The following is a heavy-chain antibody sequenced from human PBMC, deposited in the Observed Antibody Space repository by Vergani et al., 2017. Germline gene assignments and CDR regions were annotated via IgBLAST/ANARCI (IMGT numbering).Heavy chain of an antibody. CDR2: ISYDGSNK. J-gene: IGHJ5*02. CDR1: GFTFSSYG. CDR3: ARDWSIAVAADPGWFDP. Sequence: QVQLVESGGGVVQPGRSLRLSCAASGFTFSSYGMHWVRQAPGKGLEWVAVISYDGSNKYYADSVKGRFTISRDNAKNSLYLQMNSLRAEDTAVYYCARDWSIAVAADPGWFDPWGQGTLVTVSS. V-gene: IGHV3-30*03. D-gene: IGHD6-19*01.